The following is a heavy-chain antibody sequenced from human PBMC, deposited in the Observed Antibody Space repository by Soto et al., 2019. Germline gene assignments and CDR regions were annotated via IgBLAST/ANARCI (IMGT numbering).Heavy chain of an antibody. D-gene: IGHD6-13*01. CDR3: VRDSGAKLSSS. J-gene: IGHJ4*02. V-gene: IGHV1-69*13. CDR2: IIPIFGTA. CDR1: GGTFSSYA. Sequence: SVKVSCKASGGTFSSYAISWVRQAPGQGLEWMGGIIPIFGTANYAQTFQGRVSITADESARTSYMELRSLRSQDTAVYYCVRDSGAKLSSSWGQGTLVTVSS.